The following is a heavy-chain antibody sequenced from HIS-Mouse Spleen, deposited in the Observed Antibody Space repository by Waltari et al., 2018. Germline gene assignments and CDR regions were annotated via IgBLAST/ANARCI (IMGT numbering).Heavy chain of an antibody. V-gene: IGHV3-23*01. J-gene: IGHJ4*02. CDR3: AKVWPELKTVDTPMAFDY. CDR1: GFPFSSYA. Sequence: EVQLLESGGGLVQPGGSLSLSWAASGFPFSSYAMSGVRQAPGKGLEWVSAISGSGGSTYYADSVKGRFNISRDNSKNTLYLQMNSLRAEDTAVYYCAKVWPELKTVDTPMAFDYWGQGTLVTVSS. D-gene: IGHD5-18*01. CDR2: ISGSGGST.